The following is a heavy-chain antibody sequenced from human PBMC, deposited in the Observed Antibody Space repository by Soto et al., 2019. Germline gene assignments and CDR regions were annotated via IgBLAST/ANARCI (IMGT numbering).Heavy chain of an antibody. Sequence: GASVKVSCKASGYTFISYDISWVRQATEQGLEWMGWMNPGSGKTGYANKFQGRVTMTRDASTSTAHLDLSSLTSEDTAVYYCARMASAGTLNWFDPWGQGTLVTVSS. CDR3: ARMASAGTLNWFDP. D-gene: IGHD6-13*01. CDR1: GYTFISYD. CDR2: MNPGSGKT. J-gene: IGHJ5*02. V-gene: IGHV1-8*02.